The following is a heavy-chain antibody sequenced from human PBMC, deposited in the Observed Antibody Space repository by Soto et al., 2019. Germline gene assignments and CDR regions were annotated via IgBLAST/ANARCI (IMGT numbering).Heavy chain of an antibody. CDR2: ISYDGSNK. J-gene: IGHJ6*02. V-gene: IGHV3-30-3*01. CDR3: ARDYYGSGSRSSSPQLNYYYYGMDV. CDR1: GFTFSSYA. Sequence: QVQLVESGGGVVQPGRSLRLSCAASGFTFSSYAMHWVRQAPGKGLEWVAVISYDGSNKYYADSVKGRFTISRDNSKNTRDLQMNSLGAEDTAVYYCARDYYGSGSRSSSPQLNYYYYGMDVWGQGTTVTVSS. D-gene: IGHD3-10*01.